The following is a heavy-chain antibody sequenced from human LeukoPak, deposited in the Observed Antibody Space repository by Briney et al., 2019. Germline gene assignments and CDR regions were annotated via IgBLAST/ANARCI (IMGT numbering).Heavy chain of an antibody. CDR1: GFTFSSYA. CDR2: IYQSGST. CDR3: ARDSYYDNSGEGAFDI. Sequence: LRLSCAASGFTFSSYAMSWVRQPPGKGLEWIGYIYQSGSTSYNPSLQSRVTISIDKSKNQFSLKLSSVTAADTAVYYCARDSYYDNSGEGAFDIWGQGTLVTVSS. V-gene: IGHV4-30-2*01. J-gene: IGHJ3*02. D-gene: IGHD3-22*01.